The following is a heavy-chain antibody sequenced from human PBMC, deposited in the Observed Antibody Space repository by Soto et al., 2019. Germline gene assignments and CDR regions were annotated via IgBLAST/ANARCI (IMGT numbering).Heavy chain of an antibody. Sequence: EVQLEESGGCLVHPGGSLRLSCAASGFSFSDSGVHWVRQAAGKGLEWIGRIRSKPHSHATQYAASLEGRFTISRDDLKNTAYLQLSGMKTEDADVYYVCSQDDAVAGLDYWGQGTLVTVSS. V-gene: IGHV3-73*02. J-gene: IGHJ4*02. D-gene: IGHD6-19*01. CDR2: IRSKPHSHAT. CDR1: GFSFSDSG. CDR3: CSQDDAVAGLDY.